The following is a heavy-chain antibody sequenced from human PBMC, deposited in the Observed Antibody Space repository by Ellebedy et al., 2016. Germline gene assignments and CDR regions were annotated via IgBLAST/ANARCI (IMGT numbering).Heavy chain of an antibody. CDR1: GYTLTDLS. V-gene: IGHV1-24*01. D-gene: IGHD6-19*01. J-gene: IGHJ5*02. CDR3: ATVGSSGWSIGWFDP. CDR2: FDPEDGET. Sequence: ASVKVSXXVSGYTLTDLSMHWVRQAPGKGLEWMGGFDPEDGETIYAQKFQGRVTMTEDTSTDTAYMELSSLRSEDTAVYYCATVGSSGWSIGWFDPWGQGTLVTVSS.